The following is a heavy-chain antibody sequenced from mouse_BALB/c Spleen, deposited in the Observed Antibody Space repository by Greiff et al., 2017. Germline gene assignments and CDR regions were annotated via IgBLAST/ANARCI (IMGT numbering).Heavy chain of an antibody. CDR2: IDPSDSET. CDR1: GYTFTSYW. CDR3: ARWGGYDYGAMDY. J-gene: IGHJ4*01. Sequence: QVQLQQPGAELVKPGAPVKLSCKASGYTFTSYWMNWVKQRPGRGLEWIGRIDPSDSETHYNQKFKDKATLTVDKSSSTAYIQLSSLTSEDSAVYYCARWGGYDYGAMDYWGQGTSVTVSS. D-gene: IGHD2-4*01. V-gene: IGHV1-69*02.